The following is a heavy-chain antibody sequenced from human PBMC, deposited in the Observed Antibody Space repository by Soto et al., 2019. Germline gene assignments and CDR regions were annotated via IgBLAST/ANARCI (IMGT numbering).Heavy chain of an antibody. J-gene: IGHJ4*02. D-gene: IGHD3-16*01. CDR3: ASVLSLGSHWYYYLES. CDR1: GFTFSSRA. CDR2: ISSSSSNI. V-gene: IGHV3-48*02. Sequence: EVQLVESGGGLVQPGGSLRLSCTASGFTFSSRAMNWVRQFPGRGLELVSYISSSSSNIDYADSVKGRFTVSRDNAKNSLYLQMNTLRDEDTAVYYCASVLSLGSHWYYYLESRGQGTLVTVSS.